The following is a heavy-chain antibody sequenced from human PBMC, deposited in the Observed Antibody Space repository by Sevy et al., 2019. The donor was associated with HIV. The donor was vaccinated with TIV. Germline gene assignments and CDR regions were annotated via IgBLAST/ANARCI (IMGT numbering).Heavy chain of an antibody. D-gene: IGHD2-2*01. CDR2: INHSGST. Sequence: SETLSLTCAVYGGSFSGYYWSWIRQPPGKGLEWIGEINHSGSTNYNPSLKRRVTISVDTSKNQFSLKLSSVTAADTAVYYCARGGGYCSSTSCQPYFDYWGQGTLVTVSS. J-gene: IGHJ4*02. CDR3: ARGGGYCSSTSCQPYFDY. V-gene: IGHV4-34*01. CDR1: GGSFSGYY.